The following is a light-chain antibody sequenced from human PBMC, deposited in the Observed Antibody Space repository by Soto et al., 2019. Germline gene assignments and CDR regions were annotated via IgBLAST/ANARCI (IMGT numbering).Light chain of an antibody. V-gene: IGKV3-11*01. CDR3: QQRSNSWT. Sequence: EIVLTRSPATLSLSPGERVTLSCRASQSVSSYLAWYQQKPGQAPRLLIYDASNRATGIPARFSGSGSGTDFTLTISSLEPEDFAVYYCQQRSNSWTFGQGTKVDIK. CDR1: QSVSSY. CDR2: DAS. J-gene: IGKJ1*01.